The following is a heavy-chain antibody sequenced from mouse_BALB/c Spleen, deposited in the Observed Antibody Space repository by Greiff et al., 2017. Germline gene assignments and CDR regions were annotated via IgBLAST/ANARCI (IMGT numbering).Heavy chain of an antibody. J-gene: IGHJ3*01. D-gene: IGHD3-3*01. CDR2: IDPANGNT. CDR3: ARSDGTGFAY. V-gene: IGHV14-3*02. CDR1: GFNIKDTY. Sequence: EVKLVESGAELVKPGASVKLSCTASGFNIKDTYMHWVKQRPEQGLEWIGRIDPANGNTKYDPKFQGKATITADTSSNTAYLQLSSLTSEDTAVYYCARSDGTGFAYWGQGTLVTVSA.